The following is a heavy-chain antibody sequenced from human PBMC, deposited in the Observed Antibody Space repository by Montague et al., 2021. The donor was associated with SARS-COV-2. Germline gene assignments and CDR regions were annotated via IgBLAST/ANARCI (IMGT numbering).Heavy chain of an antibody. J-gene: IGHJ4*02. Sequence: LSLTCTVSGGSTSSGGYYWSWIRQHPGKGLEWIGYIYYSGSTYYNPSLKSRVTISVDTSKNQFSLKLSSVTAADTAVYYCARDTRIVGATTRLDYWGQGTLVTVSS. CDR1: GGSTSSGGYY. CDR2: IYYSGST. V-gene: IGHV4-31*03. D-gene: IGHD1-26*01. CDR3: ARDTRIVGATTRLDY.